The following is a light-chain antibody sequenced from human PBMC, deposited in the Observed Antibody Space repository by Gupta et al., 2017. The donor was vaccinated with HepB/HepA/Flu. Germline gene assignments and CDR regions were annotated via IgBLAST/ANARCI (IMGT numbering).Light chain of an antibody. V-gene: IGLV1-40*01. J-gene: IGLJ2*01. CDR1: SPNIGAGYD. CDR3: QSYDSSLSAHVV. CDR2: GNS. Sequence: QSVLTQPPSVSRAPGQRVTISCTGSSPNIGAGYDVHWYQQLPGTAPKLPIYGNSNRPSGVPDRFSGSKSGTSASLAITGLQAEDEADYYCQSYDSSLSAHVVFGGGTKLTVL.